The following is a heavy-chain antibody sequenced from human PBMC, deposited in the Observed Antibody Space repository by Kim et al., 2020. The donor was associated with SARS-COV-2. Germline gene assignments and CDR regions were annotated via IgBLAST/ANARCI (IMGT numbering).Heavy chain of an antibody. CDR2: ISYDGSNK. CDR1: GFTFSSYA. Sequence: GGSLRLSCAASGFTFSSYAMHWVRQAPGKGLEWVAVISYDGSNKYYADSVKGRFTISRDNSKNTLYLQMNSLRAEDTAVYYCARDGVALYYDFWSGYYAPGYYYYMDVWGKGTTVTVSS. CDR3: ARDGVALYYDFWSGYYAPGYYYYMDV. D-gene: IGHD3-3*01. J-gene: IGHJ6*03. V-gene: IGHV3-30-3*01.